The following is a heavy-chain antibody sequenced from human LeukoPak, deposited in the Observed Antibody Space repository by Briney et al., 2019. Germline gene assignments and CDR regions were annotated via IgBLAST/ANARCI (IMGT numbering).Heavy chain of an antibody. CDR1: GFTFSSYA. J-gene: IGHJ4*02. Sequence: PGGSLRLSCAASGFTFSSYAMHWVRQAPGKGLEWVAVISYDGSNKYYADSVKGRFTISRDNSKNTLYLQMNSLRAEDTAVYYCARDAVPRHYDFWSGYTHRYYFDYWGQGTLVTVSS. V-gene: IGHV3-30-3*01. CDR2: ISYDGSNK. CDR3: ARDAVPRHYDFWSGYTHRYYFDY. D-gene: IGHD3-3*01.